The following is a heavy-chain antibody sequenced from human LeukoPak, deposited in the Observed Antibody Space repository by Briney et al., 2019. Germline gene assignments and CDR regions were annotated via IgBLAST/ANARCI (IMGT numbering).Heavy chain of an antibody. J-gene: IGHJ6*02. CDR1: GYSISSGYY. CDR3: ARDSTYHYGMDV. Sequence: SETLPLTCTVSGYSISSGYYWGWIRQPPGKGLEWIGSIFHSGSTFYNPSLKSRVTISVDTSKNQFSLKLSSVTAADTAVYYCARDSTYHYGMDVWGQGTTVTVSS. V-gene: IGHV4-38-2*02. CDR2: IFHSGST. D-gene: IGHD2-2*01.